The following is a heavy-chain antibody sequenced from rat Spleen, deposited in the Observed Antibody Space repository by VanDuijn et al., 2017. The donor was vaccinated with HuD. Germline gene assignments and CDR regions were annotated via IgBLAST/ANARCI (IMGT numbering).Heavy chain of an antibody. CDR1: GFTFRNYD. V-gene: IGHV5S10*01. Sequence: EVQLVESGGGLVQPGRSMKLSCAASGFTFRNYDMAWVRQAPKKGLEWVATIIYDGSRTYYRDSVKGRSTISRDDAKSTLYLQMDSMRSEDTATYYCAGQGYNSGYFDYWGQGVMVTVSS. D-gene: IGHD4-3*01. J-gene: IGHJ2*01. CDR2: IIYDGSRT. CDR3: AGQGYNSGYFDY.